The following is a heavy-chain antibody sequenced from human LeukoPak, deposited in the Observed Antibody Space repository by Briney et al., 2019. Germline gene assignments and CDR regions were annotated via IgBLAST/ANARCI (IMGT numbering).Heavy chain of an antibody. CDR1: GFPFSSYA. Sequence: SGGSLRLSCAASGFPFSSYAMSWVRQAPGKGLEWVSAISGSGGITYYADSEKGRFTISRDNSKNTLYLQMNSLRAEDTAVYYCAKDWPAYCGGDCYSDAFDIWGQGTMVTVSS. CDR2: ISGSGGIT. D-gene: IGHD2-21*02. CDR3: AKDWPAYCGGDCYSDAFDI. V-gene: IGHV3-23*01. J-gene: IGHJ3*02.